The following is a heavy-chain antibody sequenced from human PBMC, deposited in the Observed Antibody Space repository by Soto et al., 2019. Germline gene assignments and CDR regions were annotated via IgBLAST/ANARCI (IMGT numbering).Heavy chain of an antibody. J-gene: IGHJ6*02. CDR3: ARDPITMVRGVIKSPYYYYYYGMDV. Sequence: PETLSLTCAVSGGSISSSNWWSWVRQPPGKGLEWIGEIYHSGSTYYNPSLKSRVTISVDKSKNQFYLKLSSVTAADTAVYNFARDPITMVRGVIKSPYYYYYYGMDVWGQGTTVTVSS. V-gene: IGHV4-4*03. CDR1: GGSISSSNW. D-gene: IGHD3-10*01. CDR2: IYHSGST.